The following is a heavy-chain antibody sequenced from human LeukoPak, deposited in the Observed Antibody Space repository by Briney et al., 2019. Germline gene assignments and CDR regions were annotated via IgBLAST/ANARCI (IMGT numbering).Heavy chain of an antibody. Sequence: SGTLSLTCAVSGGSISSSNWWSWVRQPPGKGLEWIGEIYHIGSTNYNPSLKSRVTISLDKSKNQFSLKLNSVTAADTAVYYCAGSMGPPDAFDIWGQGTMITVSS. D-gene: IGHD1-14*01. CDR1: GGSISSSNW. CDR3: AGSMGPPDAFDI. CDR2: IYHIGST. V-gene: IGHV4-4*02. J-gene: IGHJ3*02.